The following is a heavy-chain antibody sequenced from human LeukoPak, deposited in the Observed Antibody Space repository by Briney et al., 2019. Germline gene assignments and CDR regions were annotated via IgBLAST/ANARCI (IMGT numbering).Heavy chain of an antibody. CDR1: GFTFSSYG. Sequence: PGRSLRLSCAASGFTFSSYGMHWVRQAPGKGLEWVAVIWYDGSNKYYADSVKGRFTISRDNSKNTLYLQMNSLRAEDTAVYYCATMNTVTTTDYWGQGTLVTVSS. V-gene: IGHV3-33*01. J-gene: IGHJ4*02. CDR2: IWYDGSNK. D-gene: IGHD4-17*01. CDR3: ATMNTVTTTDY.